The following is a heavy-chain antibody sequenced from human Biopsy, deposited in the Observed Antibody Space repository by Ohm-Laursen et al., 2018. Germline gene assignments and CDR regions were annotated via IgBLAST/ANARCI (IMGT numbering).Heavy chain of an antibody. Sequence: GESLKISCKGSGYSFTNYWIGWVRQMPGKGLEWMGLIYPGDSDTRYSPSFQGQVTISVDKSISTAYVQRNSLKASDTAMYYCAKHGGLGDFWSGYPLAAFDIWGQGTMVTVSP. CDR1: GYSFTNYW. CDR3: AKHGGLGDFWSGYPLAAFDI. V-gene: IGHV5-51*01. D-gene: IGHD3-3*01. J-gene: IGHJ3*02. CDR2: IYPGDSDT.